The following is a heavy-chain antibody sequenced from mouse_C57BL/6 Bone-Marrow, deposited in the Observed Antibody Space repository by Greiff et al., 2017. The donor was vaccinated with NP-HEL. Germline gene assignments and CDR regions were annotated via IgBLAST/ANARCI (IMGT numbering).Heavy chain of an antibody. V-gene: IGHV2-9-1*01. J-gene: IGHJ1*03. CDR3: ARKRRVYYGSSYWYFDV. CDR2: IWTGGGT. D-gene: IGHD1-1*01. Sequence: VQLKESGPGLVAPSQSLSITCTVSGFSLTSYAISWVRQPPGKGLEWLGVIWTGGGTNYNSALKSRLSISKDNSKSQVFLKMNSLQTDDTARYYCARKRRVYYGSSYWYFDVWGTGTTVTVSS. CDR1: GFSLTSYA.